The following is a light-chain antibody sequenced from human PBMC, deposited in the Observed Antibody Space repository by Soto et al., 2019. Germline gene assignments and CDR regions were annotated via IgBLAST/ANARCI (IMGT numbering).Light chain of an antibody. V-gene: IGLV2-11*01. CDR2: AVN. CDR3: CSYAGSYTGV. Sequence: QSALTQPRSVSGSPGQSVTISCTGTSSDVGDYNYVSWYQQHPGKAPKLLIYAVNMRPSGVPDCFSGSKSGNTASLTISGLQAEDEADYSCCSYAGSYTGVFGGGTQLTVL. J-gene: IGLJ3*02. CDR1: SSDVGDYNY.